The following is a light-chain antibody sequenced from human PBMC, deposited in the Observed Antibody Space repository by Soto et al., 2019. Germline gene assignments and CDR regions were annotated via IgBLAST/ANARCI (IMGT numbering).Light chain of an antibody. CDR1: SSDVGGYNY. CDR3: SSYTSSTTLSVV. V-gene: IGLV2-14*01. CDR2: GVT. J-gene: IGLJ2*01. Sequence: QSALTQPASVSGSPGQSITISCTGTSSDVGGYNYVSWYQQHPGKAPKLMIYGVTNRPSGVSNRFSGSKSGNTASLTISGLQAEDECDYYCSSYTSSTTLSVVFGGGTKLTFI.